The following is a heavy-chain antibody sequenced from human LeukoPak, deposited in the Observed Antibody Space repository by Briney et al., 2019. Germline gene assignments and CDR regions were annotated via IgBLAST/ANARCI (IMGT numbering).Heavy chain of an antibody. J-gene: IGHJ4*02. CDR1: GFTFSSYG. V-gene: IGHV3-30*18. Sequence: GGSLRLSCAASGFTFSSYGMHWVRQAPGKGLEWVAVISYDGSNKYYADSVKGRFTISRDNSKNTLYLQMNSLRAEDTVVYYCAKDRYYYDSSGYIPPFDYWGQGTLVTVSS. D-gene: IGHD3-22*01. CDR2: ISYDGSNK. CDR3: AKDRYYYDSSGYIPPFDY.